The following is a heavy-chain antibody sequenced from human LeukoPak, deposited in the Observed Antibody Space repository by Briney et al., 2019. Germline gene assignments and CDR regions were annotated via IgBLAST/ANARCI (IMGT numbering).Heavy chain of an antibody. Sequence: GESLKISCKGSGYSFTSYWIGWVRQMPGKGLEWMGITYPGDSDTRYSPSFQGQVTISADKSISTAYLQWSSLKASDTAMYYCARQVEERYSSSPFLDYWGQGTLVTVSS. CDR2: TYPGDSDT. CDR3: ARQVEERYSSSPFLDY. D-gene: IGHD6-13*01. CDR1: GYSFTSYW. V-gene: IGHV5-51*01. J-gene: IGHJ4*02.